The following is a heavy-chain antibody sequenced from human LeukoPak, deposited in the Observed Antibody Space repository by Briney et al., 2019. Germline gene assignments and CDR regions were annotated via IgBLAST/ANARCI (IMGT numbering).Heavy chain of an antibody. V-gene: IGHV1-69*05. J-gene: IGHJ4*02. CDR2: IIPIFGTT. Sequence: SVRVSCKASGGTFSSYAISWVRQAPGQGLEWVGGIIPIFGTTNYTNNFQGRVTITTDESTSPAYMELRSLRSEATAVYHCASGVATNRPADASIDYWGQGTLVTVSS. D-gene: IGHD5-12*01. CDR1: GGTFSSYA. CDR3: ASGVATNRPADASIDY.